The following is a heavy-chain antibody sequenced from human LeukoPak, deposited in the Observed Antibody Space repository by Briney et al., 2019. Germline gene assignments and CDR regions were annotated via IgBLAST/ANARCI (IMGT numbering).Heavy chain of an antibody. Sequence: GGSLRLSCAASGFTVSSNYMSWVRQAPGKGLEWVSVIYSGGSTYYADSVKGRFTISRDNSKITLYLQMNSLRAEDTAVYYCARERLLGGSPNVGAFDIWGQGTMVTVSS. CDR3: ARERLLGGSPNVGAFDI. D-gene: IGHD1-1*01. CDR1: GFTVSSNY. CDR2: IYSGGST. V-gene: IGHV3-66*02. J-gene: IGHJ3*02.